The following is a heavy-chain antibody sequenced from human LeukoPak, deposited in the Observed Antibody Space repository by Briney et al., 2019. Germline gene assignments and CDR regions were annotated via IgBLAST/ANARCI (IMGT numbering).Heavy chain of an antibody. V-gene: IGHV3-7*01. Sequence: GGSLRLSCAASGFTFSNYWMSWVRQAPGKGLEWVANINQDGSEKYSVDSVKGRFTISRDNAQNSLFLQMNSLRAEDTAVYYCVTHEVTVITRSTFDYWGQGILVTVSS. CDR3: VTHEVTVITRSTFDY. J-gene: IGHJ4*02. D-gene: IGHD4-23*01. CDR1: GFTFSNYW. CDR2: INQDGSEK.